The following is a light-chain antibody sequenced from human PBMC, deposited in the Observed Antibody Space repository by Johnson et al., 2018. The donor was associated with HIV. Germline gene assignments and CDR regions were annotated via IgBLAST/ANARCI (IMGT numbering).Light chain of an antibody. CDR3: GTWDSSLTLYV. CDR1: TYNIGNNY. CDR2: EKN. J-gene: IGLJ1*01. Sequence: QSVLTQPPSVSAATGQKVTISCSGSTYNIGNNYVSWYQQLPGTAPKLLIYEKNKRPSGIPDRFSGSKSGTSATLGITGLQPGDEADYYCGTWDSSLTLYVFGTGTKVTVL. V-gene: IGLV1-51*02.